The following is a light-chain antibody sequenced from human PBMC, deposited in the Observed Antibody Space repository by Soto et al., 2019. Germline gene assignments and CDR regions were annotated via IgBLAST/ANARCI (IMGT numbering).Light chain of an antibody. CDR2: DVN. Sequence: QSALTQPASVSGSPGQSITISCTGTSSDVGDYNYVSWYQQHPGKAPKLMVYDVNARPSGVSNRFSGSKSGNTASLTISGLQAEDEADYYCCSYRRNTWVFGGGTKVTVL. V-gene: IGLV2-14*01. J-gene: IGLJ3*02. CDR3: CSYRRNTWV. CDR1: SSDVGDYNY.